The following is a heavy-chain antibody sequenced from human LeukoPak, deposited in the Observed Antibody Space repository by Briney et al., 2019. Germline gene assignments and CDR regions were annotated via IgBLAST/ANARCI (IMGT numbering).Heavy chain of an antibody. CDR1: GFTFSSYE. V-gene: IGHV3-48*03. CDR2: ISSSGSTI. Sequence: AGGSLRLSCAASGFTFSSYEMNWVRQAPGKGLEWVSYISSSGSTIYYADSVKGRFTISRDNAKNSLYLHMNSLRAEDTAAYYCARSYYPDYWGQGTLVTVSS. D-gene: IGHD3-10*01. J-gene: IGHJ4*02. CDR3: ARSYYPDY.